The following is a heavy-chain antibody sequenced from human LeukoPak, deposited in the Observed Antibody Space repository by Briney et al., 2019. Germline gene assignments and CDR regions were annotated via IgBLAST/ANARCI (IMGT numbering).Heavy chain of an antibody. V-gene: IGHV3-30*02. Sequence: GGSLRLSCAASGFTFSNYWMNWVRQAPGKGLEWVAFIRYDGSNKYYADSVKGRFTISRDNSKNTLYLQMNSLRAEDTAVYYCAKDDYYGSGSYVPGNYWGQGTLVTVSS. J-gene: IGHJ4*02. CDR3: AKDDYYGSGSYVPGNY. D-gene: IGHD3-10*01. CDR1: GFTFSNYW. CDR2: IRYDGSNK.